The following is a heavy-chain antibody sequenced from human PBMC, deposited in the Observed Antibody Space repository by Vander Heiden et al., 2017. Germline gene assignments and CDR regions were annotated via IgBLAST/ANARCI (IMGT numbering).Heavy chain of an antibody. Sequence: QVQLQESGPGLVKPSETLSLPCTVSGGSLSSYYWSWIRQPAGKGLEWIGRIYTSGSTNYNPSLKSRVTMSVDTSKNQFSLKLSSVTAADTAVYYCARDYYDSSGYFYFDYWGQGTLVTVSS. V-gene: IGHV4-4*07. D-gene: IGHD3-22*01. CDR3: ARDYYDSSGYFYFDY. CDR1: GGSLSSYY. CDR2: IYTSGST. J-gene: IGHJ4*02.